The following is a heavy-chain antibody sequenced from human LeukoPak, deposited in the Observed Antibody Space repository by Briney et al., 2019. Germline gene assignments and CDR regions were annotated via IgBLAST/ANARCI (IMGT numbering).Heavy chain of an antibody. V-gene: IGHV1-18*01. CDR1: GYTFTSYG. CDR2: ISAYNGNT. D-gene: IGHD2-21*02. CDR3: ARGTCGGDCYSMGYYFDY. J-gene: IGHJ4*02. Sequence: ASVKVSCKASGYTFTSYGISWVRRAPGQGLEWMGWISAYNGNTNYAQKLQGRVTMTTDTSTSTAYMELRSLRSDDTAVYYCARGTCGGDCYSMGYYFDYWGQGTLVTVSS.